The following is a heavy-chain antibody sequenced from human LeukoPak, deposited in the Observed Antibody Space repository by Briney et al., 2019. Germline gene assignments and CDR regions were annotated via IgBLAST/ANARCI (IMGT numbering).Heavy chain of an antibody. V-gene: IGHV1-69*05. CDR1: GGTFSSYA. J-gene: IGHJ6*03. D-gene: IGHD2-2*01. CDR3: ARGDCSSTSCYHYYYYSMDV. Sequence: EASVTVSCKASGGTFSSYAISWVRQAPGQGLEWMGGIIPIFGTANYAQKFQGRVTITTDESTSTAYMELSSLRSEDTAVYYCARGDCSSTSCYHYYYYSMDVWGKGTTVTVSS. CDR2: IIPIFGTA.